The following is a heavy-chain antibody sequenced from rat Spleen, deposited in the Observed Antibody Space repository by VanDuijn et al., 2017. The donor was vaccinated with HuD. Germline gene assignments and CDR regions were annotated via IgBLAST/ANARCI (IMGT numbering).Heavy chain of an antibody. CDR3: ARRHFGYTDYFDY. V-gene: IGHV5-7*01. CDR1: GFTFSDYN. Sequence: EVQLVESGGGLVQPGRSLKLSCAASGFTFSDYNMAWVRQAPTKGLEWVASISYEGSTTYYRDSVKGRFTISRDNAKSTLSLQMDSLRSDDTATYYCARRHFGYTDYFDYWGQGVMVTVSS. J-gene: IGHJ2*01. D-gene: IGHD1-4*01. CDR2: ISYEGSTT.